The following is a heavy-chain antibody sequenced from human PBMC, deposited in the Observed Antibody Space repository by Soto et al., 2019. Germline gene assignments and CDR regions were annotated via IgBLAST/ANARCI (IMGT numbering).Heavy chain of an antibody. CDR1: GFTFSSYG. Sequence: QVQLVESGGGVVQPGRSLRLSCAASGFTFSSYGMYWVRQAPGKGLEWVANIWHDGSNKYYADSVKGRFTISRDNSKNTLYLQMNSLRAEDTAVYYCFGHLFWRGYWGQGTLVTVSS. CDR3: FGHLFWRGY. D-gene: IGHD3-16*01. CDR2: IWHDGSNK. J-gene: IGHJ4*02. V-gene: IGHV3-33*08.